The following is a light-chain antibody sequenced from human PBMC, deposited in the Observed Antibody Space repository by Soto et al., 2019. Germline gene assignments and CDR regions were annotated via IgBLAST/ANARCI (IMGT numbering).Light chain of an antibody. CDR1: QSVSSNY. V-gene: IGKV3-20*01. Sequence: EIVLTETPGTLSLSPGERATLSCGASQSVSSNYLAWYQQKPVQAPRLVIYGASTRATGIPYRFSGSGSGTDFTLTISRLEAEDFGVYYCQQYGSSPRTFGQGTKVDIK. CDR2: GAS. CDR3: QQYGSSPRT. J-gene: IGKJ1*01.